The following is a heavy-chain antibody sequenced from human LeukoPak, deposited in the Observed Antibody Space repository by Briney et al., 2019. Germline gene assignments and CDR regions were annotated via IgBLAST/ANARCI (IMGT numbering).Heavy chain of an antibody. CDR1: GFTFSNYW. J-gene: IGHJ3*02. Sequence: PGGSLRLSCVASGFTFSNYWMHWVRQAPGKGLVWVSRIKTDGSSTDYADSVKGRFTISRDNAKNTMYLQMDSLRAEDTAVYYCARAVSGTGPEIWGLGTMVTVSS. D-gene: IGHD5/OR15-5a*01. V-gene: IGHV3-74*01. CDR3: ARAVSGTGPEI. CDR2: IKTDGSST.